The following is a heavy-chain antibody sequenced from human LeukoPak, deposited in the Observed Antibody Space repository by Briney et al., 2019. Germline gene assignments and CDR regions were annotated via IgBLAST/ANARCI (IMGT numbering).Heavy chain of an antibody. V-gene: IGHV3-11*01. CDR2: ISSSGSTI. CDR3: AKDAIDYYDILTGHPGYYMDV. D-gene: IGHD3-9*01. Sequence: PGGSLRLSCAASGFTFSDYYMSWIRQAPGKGLEWVSYISSSGSTIYYADSVKGRFTISRDNSKNTLYLQMNSLRAEDTAVYYCAKDAIDYYDILTGHPGYYMDVWGKGTTVTVTS. J-gene: IGHJ6*03. CDR1: GFTFSDYY.